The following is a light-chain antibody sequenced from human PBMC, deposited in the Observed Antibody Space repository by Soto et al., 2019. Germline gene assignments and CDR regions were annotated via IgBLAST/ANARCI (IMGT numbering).Light chain of an antibody. J-gene: IGKJ4*01. Sequence: EIVLTQSPGTLSLSPGERATLSCRASQSVKSNNLAWYQQIPGQSPRLLIYGASSRATGIPDRLSGSGSGTDFNLTITRVETEDFALYYCQQYGSPALSFGGGTKVEI. CDR3: QQYGSPALS. V-gene: IGKV3-20*01. CDR2: GAS. CDR1: QSVKSNN.